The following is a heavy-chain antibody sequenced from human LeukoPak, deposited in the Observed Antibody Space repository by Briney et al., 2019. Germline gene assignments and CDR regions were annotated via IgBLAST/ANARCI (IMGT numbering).Heavy chain of an antibody. CDR1: GFTFSDYY. V-gene: IGHV3-11*01. J-gene: IGHJ6*02. Sequence: GGSLRLSCAASGFTFSDYYMSWIRQAPGKGLEWVSYISSSGSTIYYADSVKGRFTISRDNAKNSLYLQMNSLRAEDTAVHYCAREIGGDPVYYYGMDVWGQGTTVTVSS. CDR3: AREIGGDPVYYYGMDV. D-gene: IGHD2-21*02. CDR2: ISSSGSTI.